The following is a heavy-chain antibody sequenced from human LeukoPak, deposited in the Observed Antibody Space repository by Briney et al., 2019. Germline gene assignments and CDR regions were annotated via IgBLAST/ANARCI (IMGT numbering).Heavy chain of an antibody. CDR3: ARPYYYDSRIDP. CDR2: TYYSGST. Sequence: PSQTLSLTCTVSGGSISSGDYYWSWLRQPPGKGLEWIGYTYYSGSTYYNPSLKSRATISVDTSKNQFSLKLTSVTAADTAVYYCARPYYYDSRIDPWGQGTLDTVSS. D-gene: IGHD3-22*01. V-gene: IGHV4-30-4*01. J-gene: IGHJ5*02. CDR1: GGSISSGDYY.